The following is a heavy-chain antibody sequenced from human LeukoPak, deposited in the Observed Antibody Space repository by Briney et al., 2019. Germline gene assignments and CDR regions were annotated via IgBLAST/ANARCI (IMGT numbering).Heavy chain of an antibody. D-gene: IGHD4-23*01. CDR1: GFTFSSYW. CDR3: AYVGNSPFDY. CDR2: IKQDGGEK. Sequence: GGSLRLSCAASGFTFSSYWMSWVGQAPGKGLEGVAEIKQDGGEKYYVDSVKGGFTISREKAKNSLYLLMNSLRAEDTAVYYCAYVGNSPFDYWGQGTLVTVSS. J-gene: IGHJ4*02. V-gene: IGHV3-7*01.